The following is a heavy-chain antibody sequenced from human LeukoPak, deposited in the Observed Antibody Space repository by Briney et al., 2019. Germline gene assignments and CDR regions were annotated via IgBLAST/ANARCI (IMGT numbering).Heavy chain of an antibody. Sequence: GGSLRLSCAASGFTFSSYEMNWVRQAPGKGLEWVSYISSSGSTIYYADSVKGRFTISRDNAKNSLYLQMNSLRAEDTALYYCARVRGATFHVGGYYFDYWGQGTLVTVSS. J-gene: IGHJ4*02. V-gene: IGHV3-48*03. CDR3: ARVRGATFHVGGYYFDY. D-gene: IGHD1-26*01. CDR1: GFTFSSYE. CDR2: ISSSGSTI.